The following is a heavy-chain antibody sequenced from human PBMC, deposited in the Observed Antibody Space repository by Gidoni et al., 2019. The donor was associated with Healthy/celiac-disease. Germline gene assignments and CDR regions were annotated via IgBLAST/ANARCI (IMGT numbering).Heavy chain of an antibody. J-gene: IGHJ5*02. CDR1: GFTFSSYA. D-gene: IGHD4-17*01. Sequence: QVHLVESGGGVVQPRRSRRLSCAASGFTFSSYAMHWGRQATGKGLEWVAVISYDGSNKYYSDSVKGRFTISRDNSKNTLYLQMNSLRAEDTAVYYCARVGDDYGDYVSWFDPWGQGTLVTVSS. CDR2: ISYDGSNK. CDR3: ARVGDDYGDYVSWFDP. V-gene: IGHV3-30-3*01.